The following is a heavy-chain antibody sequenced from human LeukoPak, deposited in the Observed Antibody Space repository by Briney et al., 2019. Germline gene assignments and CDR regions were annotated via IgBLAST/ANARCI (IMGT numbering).Heavy chain of an antibody. V-gene: IGHV4-31*03. CDR1: GGSISSGGYY. D-gene: IGHD5-12*01. CDR2: IYCSGST. CDR3: AREGGLRRGYRGPFDY. J-gene: IGHJ4*02. Sequence: PSQTLSLTCTVSGGSISSGGYYWSWIRQHPGKGLEWIGYIYCSGSTYYNPSLKSRVTISVDTSKNQFSLKLSSVTAADTAVYYCAREGGLRRGYRGPFDYWGQGTLVTVSS.